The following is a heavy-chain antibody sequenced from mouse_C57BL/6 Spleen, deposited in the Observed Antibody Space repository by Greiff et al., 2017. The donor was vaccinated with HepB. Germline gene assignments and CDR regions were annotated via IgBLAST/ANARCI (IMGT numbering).Heavy chain of an antibody. Sequence: QVHVKQSGPELVKPGASVKISCKASGYAFSSSWMNWVKQRPGKGLEWIGRIYPGDGDTNYNGKFKGKATLTADKSSSTAYMQLSSLTSEDSAVYFCARSPDGYPWYFDVWGTGTTVTVSS. D-gene: IGHD2-3*01. CDR3: ARSPDGYPWYFDV. CDR2: IYPGDGDT. J-gene: IGHJ1*03. CDR1: GYAFSSSW. V-gene: IGHV1-82*01.